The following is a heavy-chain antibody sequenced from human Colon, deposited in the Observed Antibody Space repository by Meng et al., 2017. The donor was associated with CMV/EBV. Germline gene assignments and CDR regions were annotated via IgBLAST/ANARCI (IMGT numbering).Heavy chain of an antibody. CDR2: IYNSGST. J-gene: IGHJ2*01. CDR1: GGSISSSNYY. Sequence: QVQLQESGPGLVKPSXXXXLTCTVSGGSISSSNYYWSWIRQPPGKGLEWSGHIYNSGSTYYNPSLKSRITISVDTSKNQFSLKLSSVTAADTAVYYCARGQKGYFDLWGRGTLGTVSS. V-gene: IGHV4-30-4*01. CDR3: ARGQKGYFDL.